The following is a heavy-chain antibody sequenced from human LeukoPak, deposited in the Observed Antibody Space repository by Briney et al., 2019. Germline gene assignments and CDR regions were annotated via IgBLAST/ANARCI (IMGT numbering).Heavy chain of an antibody. D-gene: IGHD6-19*01. J-gene: IGHJ4*02. V-gene: IGHV1-2*02. CDR1: GYTFTDYY. CDR2: INPNSGGT. CDR3: ARALAVVDC. Sequence: ASVKVSCKASGYTFTDYYIHWVRQAPGQGLEWMGWINPNSGGTNYAQKFQGRVTMTKDTSTSTAYMELSSLRSDDTAVYFCARALAVVDCWGQGTLVTVSS.